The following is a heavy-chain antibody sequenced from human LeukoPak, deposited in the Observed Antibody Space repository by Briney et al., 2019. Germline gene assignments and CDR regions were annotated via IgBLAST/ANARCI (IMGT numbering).Heavy chain of an antibody. CDR1: GYTFTSYD. Sequence: ASVKVSCKASGYTFTSYDINWERQATGQGLEWMGWMNPNSGNTGYAQKFQGRVTMTRNTSISTAYMELSSLRSEDTAVYYCARMRQTRERVYQLDYWGQGTLVTVSS. J-gene: IGHJ4*02. D-gene: IGHD2-2*01. CDR2: MNPNSGNT. V-gene: IGHV1-8*01. CDR3: ARMRQTRERVYQLDY.